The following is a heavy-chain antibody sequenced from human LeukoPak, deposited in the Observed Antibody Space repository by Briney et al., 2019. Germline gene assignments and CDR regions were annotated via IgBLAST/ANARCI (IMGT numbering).Heavy chain of an antibody. CDR1: GSSFSSNG. CDR2: ISVGGGTT. CDR3: AKSDCSGWNYDSRYDAFDI. V-gene: IGHV3-23*01. J-gene: IGHJ3*02. D-gene: IGHD3-22*01. Sequence: PGRSPRLSWSAAGSSFSSNGMGWVRQPPGKGLEWVSAISVGGGTTYYPDSVKGRFTISRDNSKTTLYLQMNSLRAEDIAVYYCAKSDCSGWNYDSRYDAFDIWGQGTKVTVSS.